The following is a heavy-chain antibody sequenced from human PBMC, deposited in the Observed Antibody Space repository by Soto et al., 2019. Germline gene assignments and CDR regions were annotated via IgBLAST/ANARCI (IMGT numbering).Heavy chain of an antibody. CDR2: ISSSSSTI. V-gene: IGHV3-48*01. Sequence: EVQLVESGGGLVQPGGSLRLSCAASGFTFSSYSMNWVRQAPGKGLEWVSYISSSSSTIYYADSVKGRFTISRDNAKNSLYLQMNGLRAEDTAVYYCARAGDSRSEDIVVVVAASLAFDICGQGTMVTVSS. CDR3: ARAGDSRSEDIVVVVAASLAFDI. J-gene: IGHJ3*02. D-gene: IGHD2-15*01. CDR1: GFTFSSYS.